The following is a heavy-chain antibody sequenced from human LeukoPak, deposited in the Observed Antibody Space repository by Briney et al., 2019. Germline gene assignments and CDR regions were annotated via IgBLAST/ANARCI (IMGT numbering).Heavy chain of an antibody. D-gene: IGHD2-2*01. Sequence: GGSLRLSCAASGFTFSSYGMHWVRQVPGRGLEWVAFIRYDGSNKYYADSVKGRFTISRDNSKNTLYLQMNSLRAEDTAVYYCAKDRPDCSSTSCQEGNWFDPWGQGTLVTVSS. CDR3: AKDRPDCSSTSCQEGNWFDP. CDR1: GFTFSSYG. V-gene: IGHV3-30*02. CDR2: IRYDGSNK. J-gene: IGHJ5*02.